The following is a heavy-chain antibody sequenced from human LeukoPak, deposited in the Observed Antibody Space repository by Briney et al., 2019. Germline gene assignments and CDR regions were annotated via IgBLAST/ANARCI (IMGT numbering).Heavy chain of an antibody. Sequence: GGSLRLSCAASGFTFSSYGMHWVRQAPGKGLEWVAVIWYDGSNKYYADSVKGRFTISRDNSKNTLYLQMNSLRAEDTAVYYCARWEGLAYYFDYWGQGTLVTVSS. CDR3: ARWEGLAYYFDY. CDR1: GFTFSSYG. J-gene: IGHJ4*02. V-gene: IGHV3-30*19. D-gene: IGHD1-26*01. CDR2: IWYDGSNK.